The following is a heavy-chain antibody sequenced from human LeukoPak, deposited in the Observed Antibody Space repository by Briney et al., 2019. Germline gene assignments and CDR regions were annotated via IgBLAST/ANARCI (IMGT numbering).Heavy chain of an antibody. V-gene: IGHV4-61*02. D-gene: IGHD5-18*01. Sequence: EASETLSLTCTVSGGSISSGSYYWSWIRQPAGKGLEWIGRIYTSGSTNYNPSLKSRVTISVDTSKNQFSLKLSSVTAADTAVYYCARTLLDTAMVRWGQGTLVTVSP. CDR1: GGSISSGSYY. CDR2: IYTSGST. CDR3: ARTLLDTAMVR. J-gene: IGHJ4*02.